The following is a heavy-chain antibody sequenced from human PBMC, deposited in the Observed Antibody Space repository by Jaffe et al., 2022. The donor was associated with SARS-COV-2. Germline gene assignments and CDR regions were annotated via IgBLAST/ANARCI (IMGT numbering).Heavy chain of an antibody. CDR2: INPNSGGT. CDR3: ARDRGLDGYNSHFDY. J-gene: IGHJ4*02. D-gene: IGHD5-12*01. V-gene: IGHV1-2*06. Sequence: QVQLVQSGAEVKKPGASVKVSCKASGYTFTGYYMHWVRQAPGQGLEWMGRINPNSGGTNYAQKFQGRVTMTRDTSISTAYMELSRLRSDDTAVYYCARDRGLDGYNSHFDYWGQGTLVTVSS. CDR1: GYTFTGYY.